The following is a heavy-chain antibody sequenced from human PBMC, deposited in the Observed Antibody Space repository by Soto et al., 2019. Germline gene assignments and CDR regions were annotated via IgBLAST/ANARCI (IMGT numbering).Heavy chain of an antibody. Sequence: SETLSLTCTVSGGSISSYYWSWIRQPPGKGLERIGYIYYSGSTNYNPSLKSRVTISVDTSKNQFSLKLSSVTAADTAVYYCARDGRYCSGGSCYRRPAFDIWGQGTMVTVSS. D-gene: IGHD2-15*01. CDR1: GGSISSYY. J-gene: IGHJ3*02. CDR3: ARDGRYCSGGSCYRRPAFDI. CDR2: IYYSGST. V-gene: IGHV4-59*01.